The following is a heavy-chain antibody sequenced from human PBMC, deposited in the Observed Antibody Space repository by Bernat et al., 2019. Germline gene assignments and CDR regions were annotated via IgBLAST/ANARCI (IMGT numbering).Heavy chain of an antibody. CDR1: GGSISSYY. CDR3: ARWGGHCSGSSCHYFDY. CDR2: IFYSGST. Sequence: QQQVPGPGLVKPSETLSLTCTVSGGSISSYYWSWIRQPPGKGLEWIGYIFYSGSTNYSPSLKSRLTISVDTSKNQFSLKLSAVTAADTAVYYCARWGGHCSGSSCHYFDYWGQGTMVTVSS. V-gene: IGHV4-59*01. D-gene: IGHD2-2*01. J-gene: IGHJ4*02.